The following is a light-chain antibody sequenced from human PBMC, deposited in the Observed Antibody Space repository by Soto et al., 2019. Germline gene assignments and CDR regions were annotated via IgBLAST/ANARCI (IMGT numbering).Light chain of an antibody. J-gene: IGLJ2*01. CDR1: SSNIGSNA. Sequence: QSVLTQPPSASGTPGQRVTISCSGSSSNIGSNAINWYQQLPGTAPKLLIYSNYQRPSGVPDRFSGSKSGTSASLAISGLQSEDEADYYCAAWDDSLNGVVFGGGIKLTVL. CDR3: AAWDDSLNGVV. CDR2: SNY. V-gene: IGLV1-44*01.